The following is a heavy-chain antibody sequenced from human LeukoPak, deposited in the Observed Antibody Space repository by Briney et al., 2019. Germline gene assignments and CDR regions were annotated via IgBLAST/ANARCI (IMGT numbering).Heavy chain of an antibody. CDR1: GGTLSSYA. Sequence: GSSVKVSCKASGGTLSSYAISWVRQAPGQGLEWMGGIIPIFGTANYAQKFQGRVTITTDESTSTAYMELSSLRSEDTAVYYCARSFTAAVYNWFDPWGQGTLVTVSS. CDR2: IIPIFGTA. V-gene: IGHV1-69*05. CDR3: ARSFTAAVYNWFDP. J-gene: IGHJ5*02. D-gene: IGHD6-13*01.